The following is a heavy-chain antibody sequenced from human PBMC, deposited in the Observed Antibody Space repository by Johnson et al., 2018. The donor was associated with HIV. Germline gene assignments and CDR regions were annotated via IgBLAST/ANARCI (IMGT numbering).Heavy chain of an antibody. CDR1: GFTFDDYA. J-gene: IGHJ3*02. CDR3: ARDSVILVDGAFDI. CDR2: ISWNSGSI. V-gene: IGHV3-9*01. D-gene: IGHD2-15*01. Sequence: VQLVESGGGLVKPGGSLRLSCAASGFTFDDYAMHWVRQAPGKGLEWVSGISWNSGSIGYADSVKGRFTISRDNAKNSLYLQMNSLRAEDTAVYYCARDSVILVDGAFDIWGQGTMVTVSS.